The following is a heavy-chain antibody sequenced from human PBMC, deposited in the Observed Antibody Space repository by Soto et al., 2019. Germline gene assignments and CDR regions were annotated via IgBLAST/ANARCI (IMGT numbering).Heavy chain of an antibody. V-gene: IGHV4-4*07. D-gene: IGHD3-16*01. CDR2: IYGSGGT. CDR1: GGSMFSYY. Sequence: QVQLQESGPGLVKASETLSLTCTVSGGSMFSYYWSWIRQPAGKGLGWIARIYGSGGTNYNPSLKSRVTMSLDTSKNKFSVRLTSVTAADTAVYYCAREGASSYASRHFDNWGPGTLVTVSS. J-gene: IGHJ4*02. CDR3: AREGASSYASRHFDN.